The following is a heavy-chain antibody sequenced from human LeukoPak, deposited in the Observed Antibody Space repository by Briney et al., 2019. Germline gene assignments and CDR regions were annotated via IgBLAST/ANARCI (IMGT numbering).Heavy chain of an antibody. CDR1: GGTFSSYA. V-gene: IGHV1-46*01. D-gene: IGHD1-26*01. CDR3: ARGVYVWWELHRNWFDP. J-gene: IGHJ5*02. Sequence: ASVKVSCKASGGTFSSYAISWVRQAPGQGLEWMGIINPSGGSTSYAQKFQGRVTMTRDTSTSTVYMELSSLRSEDTAVYYCARGVYVWWELHRNWFDPWGQGTLVTVSS. CDR2: INPSGGST.